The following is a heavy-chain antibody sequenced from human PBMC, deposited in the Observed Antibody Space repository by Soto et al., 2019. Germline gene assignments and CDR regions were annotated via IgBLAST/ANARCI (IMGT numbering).Heavy chain of an antibody. CDR3: AKAKRQWLVREGRGYGMDV. CDR2: ISGSGGST. CDR1: GFTFSSYA. V-gene: IGHV3-23*01. D-gene: IGHD6-19*01. Sequence: PGGSLRLSCAASGFTFSSYAMSWVRQAPGKGLEWVSAISGSGGSTYYADSVKGRFTISRDNSKNTLYLQMNSLRAEDTAVYYCAKAKRQWLVREGRGYGMDVWGQGTTVTV. J-gene: IGHJ6*02.